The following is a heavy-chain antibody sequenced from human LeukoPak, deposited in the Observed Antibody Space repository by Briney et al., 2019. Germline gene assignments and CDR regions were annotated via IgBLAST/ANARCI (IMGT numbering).Heavy chain of an antibody. CDR3: ARDPSITMVRGVIPYYYGMDV. V-gene: IGHV3-30-3*01. J-gene: IGHJ6*02. D-gene: IGHD3-10*01. CDR1: GFTFSSYA. CDR2: ISYDGSNK. Sequence: GGSLRLSCAASGFTFSSYAMHWVRQAPGKGLEWVAVISYDGSNKYYADSVKGRFTISRDNSKNTLYLQMSSLRAEDTAVYYCARDPSITMVRGVIPYYYGMDVWGQGTTVTVSS.